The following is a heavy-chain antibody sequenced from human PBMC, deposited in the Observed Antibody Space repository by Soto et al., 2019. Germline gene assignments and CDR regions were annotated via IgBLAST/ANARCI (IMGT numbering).Heavy chain of an antibody. J-gene: IGHJ5*02. CDR3: ARARNSSCPVGCWFDP. CDR2: IIPIFGTG. D-gene: IGHD2-15*01. CDR1: GGTFSSYA. Sequence: QVQLVQSGAEVKKPWSSVKVSCKASGGTFSSYAISWVRQAPGQGLEWMGGIIPIFGTGNYAQKFQGRVTITADESARTAYMELSSLSSEDTAVYYCARARNSSCPVGCWFDPWGQGTLVTVSS. V-gene: IGHV1-69*12.